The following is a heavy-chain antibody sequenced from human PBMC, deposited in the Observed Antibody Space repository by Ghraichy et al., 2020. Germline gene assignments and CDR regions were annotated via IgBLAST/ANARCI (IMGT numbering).Heavy chain of an antibody. J-gene: IGHJ4*02. D-gene: IGHD6-13*01. CDR3: ARQSASWSDFDY. CDR2: MYPIDSDI. V-gene: IGHV5-51*01. Sequence: GESLNISCKASGYSFSTYWIGWVRQMPGKGLEWMAIMYPIDSDITYNPSFQGQIAISADRSTSTVYLHWGSLKASDTATYYCARQSASWSDFDYWAREPWLPSPQ. CDR1: GYSFSTYW.